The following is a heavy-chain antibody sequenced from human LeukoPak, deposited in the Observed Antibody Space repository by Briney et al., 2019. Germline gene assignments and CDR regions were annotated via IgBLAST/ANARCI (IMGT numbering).Heavy chain of an antibody. Sequence: GASLRLSCAASGFTFGSYAMSWVRQAPGKGLEWVSPISGSGGSTYYADSVKGRFTISRDNSKSTLYLQMDSLRAEDTAIYYCAKCQFSHYYYYGMDVWGQGTTVTVSS. J-gene: IGHJ6*02. CDR1: GFTFGSYA. CDR3: AKCQFSHYYYYGMDV. D-gene: IGHD3-3*01. CDR2: ISGSGGST. V-gene: IGHV3-23*01.